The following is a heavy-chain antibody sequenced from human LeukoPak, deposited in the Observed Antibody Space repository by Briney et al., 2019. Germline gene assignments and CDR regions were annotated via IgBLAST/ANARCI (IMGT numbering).Heavy chain of an antibody. CDR2: MNPNSGNT. J-gene: IGHJ6*02. V-gene: IGHV1-8*01. D-gene: IGHD2-15*01. CDR1: GYTFTSYD. CDR3: LYCSGGSCFSYGMDV. Sequence: GASVKVSCKASGYTFTSYDINWVRQATGQGLEWMGWMNPNSGNTGYAQNFQGRVTMTRNTPISTAYMELSSLRSEDTAVYYCLYCSGGSCFSYGMDVWGQGTTVTVSS.